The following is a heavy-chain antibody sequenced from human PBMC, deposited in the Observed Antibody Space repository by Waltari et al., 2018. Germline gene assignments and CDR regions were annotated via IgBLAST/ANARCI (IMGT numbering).Heavy chain of an antibody. J-gene: IGHJ6*03. V-gene: IGHV4-30-4*08. CDR2: IYYSGST. Sequence: QVQLQESGPGLVKPSQTLSLTCTVSGGSISSGDYYWSWIRQPPGKGLEWIGYIYYSGSTYYNPSLKSRVTISVDTSKNKFSLKLSSVTAADTAVYYCARMTYYDFWSGYGYYYYYMDVWGKGTTVTISS. D-gene: IGHD3-3*01. CDR1: GGSISSGDYY. CDR3: ARMTYYDFWSGYGYYYYYMDV.